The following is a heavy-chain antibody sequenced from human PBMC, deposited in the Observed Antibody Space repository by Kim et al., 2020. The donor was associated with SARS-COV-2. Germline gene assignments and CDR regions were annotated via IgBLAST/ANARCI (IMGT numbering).Heavy chain of an antibody. Sequence: SETLSLTCTVSGGSISSYYWSWIRQPPGKGLEWIGYIYYSGSTNYNPSLKSRVTISVDTSKNQFSLKLSSVTAADTAVYYCAREGTVMGFDYWGQGTLVTVSS. J-gene: IGHJ4*02. V-gene: IGHV4-59*13. D-gene: IGHD3-16*01. CDR3: AREGTVMGFDY. CDR1: GGSISSYY. CDR2: IYYSGST.